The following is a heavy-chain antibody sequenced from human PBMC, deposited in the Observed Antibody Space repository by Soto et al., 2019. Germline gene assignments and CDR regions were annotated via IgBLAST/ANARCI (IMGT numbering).Heavy chain of an antibody. Sequence: PGGSLRLSCAASGFTFSSYSMNWVRLAPGKGLEWVSSISSSISSIYYADSVKGRFTISRDNAKDSLYLQMNSLRAEDSAVYYCAGYCSGGSCYSESDYWGQGTLVPVSS. J-gene: IGHJ4*02. CDR1: GFTFSSYS. D-gene: IGHD2-15*01. CDR2: ISSSISSI. CDR3: AGYCSGGSCYSESDY. V-gene: IGHV3-21*01.